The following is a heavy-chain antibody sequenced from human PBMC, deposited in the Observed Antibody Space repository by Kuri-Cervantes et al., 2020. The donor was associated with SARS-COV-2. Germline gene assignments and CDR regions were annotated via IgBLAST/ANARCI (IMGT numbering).Heavy chain of an antibody. V-gene: IGHV3-15*01. CDR2: IKSKTDGGTT. CDR1: GFTFSNAW. D-gene: IGHD3-3*01. Sequence: GESLKISCAASGFTFSNAWMSWVRQAPGKGLEWVGRIKSKTDGGTTDYAAPVKGRFTISRDDSQNTLYLQMNSLKTEDTAVYYCTTRPLITIFGVVTVGGDYFDYWGQGTLVTVSS. CDR3: TTRPLITIFGVVTVGGDYFDY. J-gene: IGHJ4*02.